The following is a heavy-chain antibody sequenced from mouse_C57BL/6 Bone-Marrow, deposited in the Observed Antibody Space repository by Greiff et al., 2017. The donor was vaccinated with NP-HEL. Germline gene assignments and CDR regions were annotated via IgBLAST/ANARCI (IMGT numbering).Heavy chain of an antibody. CDR1: GFNIKDDY. CDR2: IDPENGDT. CDR3: TTPTIVRGYSFDD. D-gene: IGHD2-5*01. Sequence: EVQRVESGAELVRPGASVKLSCTASGFNIKDDYMHWVKQRPEQGLEWIGWIDPENGDTEYASKFQGKAPITADTSSNTAYLQLSSLTSEDTAVYYCTTPTIVRGYSFDDWGQGTTLTVSS. J-gene: IGHJ2*01. V-gene: IGHV14-4*01.